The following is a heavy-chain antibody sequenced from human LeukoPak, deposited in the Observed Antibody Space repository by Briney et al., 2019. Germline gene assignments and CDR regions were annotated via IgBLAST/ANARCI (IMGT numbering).Heavy chain of an antibody. Sequence: SETLSLTCTVSGGSTSSYYWTWIRQPPGEGLEWIGYIYDSRSTNYNPSLNSRVTISADASKNQFSLKLNSVTAADTAVYYCARRNVLTEGEAFDIWGQGTMVTVSS. J-gene: IGHJ3*02. D-gene: IGHD3-9*01. V-gene: IGHV4-59*08. CDR2: IYDSRST. CDR3: ARRNVLTEGEAFDI. CDR1: GGSTSSYY.